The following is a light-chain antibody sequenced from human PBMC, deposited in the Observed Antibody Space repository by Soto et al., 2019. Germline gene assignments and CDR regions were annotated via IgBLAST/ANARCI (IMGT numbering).Light chain of an antibody. CDR1: SGSIASNY. Sequence: NFMLTQPHSVSESPGKTVTISCTRSSGSIASNYVQWYQQRPGGAPTTVIYEDNQRPSGVPDRFSGSIDRSSNSASLTISGLKAEDEADYYCQSYDSSNHVVFGGGTKLTVL. CDR2: EDN. CDR3: QSYDSSNHVV. J-gene: IGLJ2*01. V-gene: IGLV6-57*04.